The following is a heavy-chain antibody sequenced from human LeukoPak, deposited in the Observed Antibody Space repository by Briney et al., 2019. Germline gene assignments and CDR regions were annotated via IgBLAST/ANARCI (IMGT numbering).Heavy chain of an antibody. CDR1: RGSPRGYY. V-gene: IGHV4-34*01. Sequence: LETLSLTPAVYRGSPRGYYWSSIRHTPGKGLEWRWEINHSVSTNNNPPPTSRVTISVDTSKNQFSLKLSSVTAADTAVYYCARRKRSVCSSTSCLLNWFDPWGQGTLVAVCS. CDR3: ARRKRSVCSSTSCLLNWFDP. D-gene: IGHD2-2*01. CDR2: INHSVST. J-gene: IGHJ5*02.